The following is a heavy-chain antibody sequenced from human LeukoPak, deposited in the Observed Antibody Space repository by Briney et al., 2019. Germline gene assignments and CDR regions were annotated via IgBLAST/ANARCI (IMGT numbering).Heavy chain of an antibody. J-gene: IGHJ4*02. CDR1: GFTFSSYG. V-gene: IGHV3-30*18. CDR2: ISYDGSSK. CDR3: AKDPGY. Sequence: GGSLRLSCAASGFTFSSYGMHWVRQAPGKGLEWVAVISYDGSSKYYADSVKGRFTISRDNSKNTLYLQMNSLRAEDTAVYYCAKDPGYWGQGTLVTVSS.